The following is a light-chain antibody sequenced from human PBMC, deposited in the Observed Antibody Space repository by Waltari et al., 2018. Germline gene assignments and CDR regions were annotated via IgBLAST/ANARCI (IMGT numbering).Light chain of an antibody. V-gene: IGKV1-5*03. Sequence: TCRASQSISSWLALYQQKPGKAPKLLIYKASSLESGVPSRFSGSGSGTEFTLTISSLQPDDFATYYCQQYNSYSQTFGQGTKVEIK. J-gene: IGKJ1*01. CDR3: QQYNSYSQT. CDR1: QSISSW. CDR2: KAS.